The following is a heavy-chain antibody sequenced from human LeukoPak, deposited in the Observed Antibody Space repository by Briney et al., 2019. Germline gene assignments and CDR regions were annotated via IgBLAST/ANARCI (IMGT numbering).Heavy chain of an antibody. D-gene: IGHD4/OR15-4a*01. CDR1: GFTFSDYG. J-gene: IGHJ4*02. CDR3: AKDKDYYSFDY. V-gene: IGHV3-43D*03. Sequence: GGSLRLTCAASGFTFSDYGMHWVRQAPGKGLEWVSLINWNGVSTFYTDSVKGRFTISRDNSKNSLYLQMNSLGPEDTALYYCAKDKDYYSFDYWGQGTLVTVSS. CDR2: INWNGVST.